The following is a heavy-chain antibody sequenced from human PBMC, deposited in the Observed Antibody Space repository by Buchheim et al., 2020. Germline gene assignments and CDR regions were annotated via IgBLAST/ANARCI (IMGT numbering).Heavy chain of an antibody. V-gene: IGHV3-74*01. CDR1: GFTFSNYW. D-gene: IGHD4-17*01. J-gene: IGHJ4*02. Sequence: EVQLVESGGGLVQPGGSLRLSCAGSGFTFSNYWMHWVRQAPGKGLVWVSRINSDGSATTYADSVRGRFTISRDNAKNTLYLRLNSLGAEDTAVYYCARDPRDRNYGDYFDYWGQGAL. CDR3: ARDPRDRNYGDYFDY. CDR2: INSDGSAT.